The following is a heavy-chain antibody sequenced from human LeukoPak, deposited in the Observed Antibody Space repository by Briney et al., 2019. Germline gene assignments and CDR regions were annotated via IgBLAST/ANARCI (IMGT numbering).Heavy chain of an antibody. CDR3: ASGSAEGAFDI. CDR2: IYHSGST. CDR1: GYSISSGYN. Sequence: SETLSLTCTVSGYSISSGYNWGWIRRPPGKGLEWIGRIYHSGSTYYNPSLKSRVTISVDTSKNPFSLKLSSVTAADTAVYYCASGSAEGAFDIWGQGTMVTVSS. J-gene: IGHJ3*02. V-gene: IGHV4-38-2*02. D-gene: IGHD6-25*01.